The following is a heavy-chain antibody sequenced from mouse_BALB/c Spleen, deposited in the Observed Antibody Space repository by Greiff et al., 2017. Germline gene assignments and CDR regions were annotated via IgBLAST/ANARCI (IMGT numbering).Heavy chain of an antibody. CDR2: IDPENGNT. V-gene: IGHV14-1*02. CDR3: APAPLGFAY. CDR1: GFNIKDYY. Sequence: VQLQQSGAELVRPGALVKLSCKASGFNIKDYYMHWVKQRPEQGLEWIGWIDPENGNTIYDPKFQGKASITADTSSNTAYLQLSSLTSEDTAVYYCAPAPLGFAYWGQGTLVTVSA. J-gene: IGHJ3*01.